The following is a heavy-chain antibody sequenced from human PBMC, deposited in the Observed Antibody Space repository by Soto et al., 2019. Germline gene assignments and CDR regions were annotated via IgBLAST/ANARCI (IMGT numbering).Heavy chain of an antibody. V-gene: IGHV1-3*01. CDR1: GYTFNKYP. Sequence: ASVKVSCKTSGYTFNKYPIHWVRQAPGQGLEWMGWINPANGDTGFSQKFQDRVTITRDTSASTAYMELSSLKSEVTAVYYCARKDYLGPGTYHTHYWCQRILRTVSS. D-gene: IGHD1-1*01. CDR2: INPANGDT. J-gene: IGHJ4*02. CDR3: ARKDYLGPGTYHTHY.